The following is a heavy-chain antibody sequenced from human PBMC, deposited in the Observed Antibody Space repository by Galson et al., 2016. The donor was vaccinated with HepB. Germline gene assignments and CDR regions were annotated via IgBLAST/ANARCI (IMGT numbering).Heavy chain of an antibody. CDR3: AKDLQVPAAIEGMDV. V-gene: IGHV3-30*18. CDR1: GLSFHTYS. CDR2: ISHDGIKK. Sequence: SLRLSCAASGLSFHTYSMNWVRQAPGKGLEWLAVISHDGIKKYSKDSAKGRFTVTRDNSKNTLFLLMNSLRPEDTAVYYCAKDLQVPAAIEGMDVWGQGTTVTVSS. J-gene: IGHJ6*02. D-gene: IGHD2-2*02.